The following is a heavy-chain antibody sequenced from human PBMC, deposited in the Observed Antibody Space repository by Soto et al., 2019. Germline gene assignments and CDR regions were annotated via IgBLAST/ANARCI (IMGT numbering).Heavy chain of an antibody. CDR3: GRVVEGAARHTDFDS. CDR2: VYYSGGA. D-gene: IGHD2-15*01. CDR1: GVSIHNSHSF. Sequence: PSETLSLTCAVSGVSIHNSHSFWGWIRQPPGKGLEFIGSVYYSGGANYNPSLKSRVTVSIATSNNQFSLRVNSVTAADTAVYYCGRVVEGAARHTDFDSWGQGILVTVSS. V-gene: IGHV4-39*01. J-gene: IGHJ5*01.